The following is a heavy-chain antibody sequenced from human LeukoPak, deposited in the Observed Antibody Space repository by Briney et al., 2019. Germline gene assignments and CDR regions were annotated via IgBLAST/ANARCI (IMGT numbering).Heavy chain of an antibody. V-gene: IGHV4-59*01. J-gene: IGHJ4*02. CDR3: ARGRISGSYYGSDFDY. CDR2: VYYSGST. CDR1: GGSISNYY. D-gene: IGHD3-10*01. Sequence: PSETLSLTCTVSGGSISNYYWSWIRQSPGKGLEWIGYVYYSGSTNYNPSLKSRVTISVDTSKNQFSLKVTSVTAADTAIYYCARGRISGSYYGSDFDYWGQGTLVTVSS.